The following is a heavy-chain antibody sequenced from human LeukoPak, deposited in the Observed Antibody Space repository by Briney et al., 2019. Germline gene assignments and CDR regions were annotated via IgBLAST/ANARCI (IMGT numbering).Heavy chain of an antibody. CDR2: IKSESDGGTT. CDR3: TTSGWFDH. CDR1: RFAFSQAW. D-gene: IGHD1-26*01. V-gene: IGHV3-15*01. J-gene: IGHJ5*02. Sequence: GGSLRLSCVASRFAFSQAWMSWVRQAPGKGLEWVDRIKSESDGGTTDYAAPVKGRFTISRDDSKNTLFLQMNSLQTEDTAVYYCTTSGWFDHWGQGTLVTVSS.